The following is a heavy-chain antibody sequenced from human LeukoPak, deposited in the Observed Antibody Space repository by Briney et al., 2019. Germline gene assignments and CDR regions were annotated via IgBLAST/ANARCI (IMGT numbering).Heavy chain of an antibody. CDR1: GFTFRSYW. Sequence: GGSLRLSCAASGFTFRSYWMHWVRQAPGKGLEWVAVISYDGSNKYYADSVKGRFTISRDNSKNTLYLQMNSLRAEDTAVYYCASFYSSGWYKDAFDIWGQGTMVTVSS. V-gene: IGHV3-30-3*01. CDR3: ASFYSSGWYKDAFDI. J-gene: IGHJ3*02. D-gene: IGHD6-19*01. CDR2: ISYDGSNK.